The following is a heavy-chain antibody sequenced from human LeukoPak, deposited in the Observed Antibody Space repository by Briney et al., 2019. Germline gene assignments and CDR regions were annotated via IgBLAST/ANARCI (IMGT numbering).Heavy chain of an antibody. CDR2: IYYSGST. D-gene: IGHD2-2*01. CDR3: ARSDCSSTSCYAFDI. V-gene: IGHV4-39*01. Sequence: SETLSLTCTVSGGSFSSSSYSWGSLRQPPGKGLEWIGRIYYSGSTYYNPSLKSRVTISVDTSKNQFSLKLSSVTAADTAVYYCARSDCSSTSCYAFDIWGQGTMVTVSS. J-gene: IGHJ3*02. CDR1: GGSFSSSSYS.